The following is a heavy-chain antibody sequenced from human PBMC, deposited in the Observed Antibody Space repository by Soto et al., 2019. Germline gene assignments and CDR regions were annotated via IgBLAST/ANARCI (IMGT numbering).Heavy chain of an antibody. V-gene: IGHV1-69*06. D-gene: IGHD6-6*01. CDR3: ARNIAARPGPYYYYGMDV. CDR1: GGTFSSYA. CDR2: IIPIFGTA. Sequence: SVKVSCKASGGTFSSYAISWVRQAPGQGLEWMGGIIPIFGTANYAQKFQGRVTITADKSTNTAYMELSSLRSEDTAVYYCARNIAARPGPYYYYGMDVWGQGTTVTVSS. J-gene: IGHJ6*02.